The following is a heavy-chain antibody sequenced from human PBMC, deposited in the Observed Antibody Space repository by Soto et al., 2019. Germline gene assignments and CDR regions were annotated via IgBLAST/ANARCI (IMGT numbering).Heavy chain of an antibody. CDR1: GFTFSSYA. CDR2: IIGNGGTT. D-gene: IGHD4-17*01. V-gene: IGHV3-23*01. J-gene: IGHJ1*01. CDR3: AKAPVPDYGPYGSCFFQH. Sequence: GGSLRLSCIASGFTFSSYAMSWVRQAPGKGLEWVSSIIGNGGTTYYADSVKGRFTISRDNSKNTLYLQMNSLRAEDTAVFYCAKAPVPDYGPYGSCFFQHWGQGTLVTVSS.